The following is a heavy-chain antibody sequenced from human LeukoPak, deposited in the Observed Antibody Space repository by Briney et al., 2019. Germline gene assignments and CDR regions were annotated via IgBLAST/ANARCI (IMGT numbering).Heavy chain of an antibody. CDR3: AREMTTNNWFDP. CDR1: GGSISSYY. V-gene: IGHV4-59*01. J-gene: IGHJ5*02. CDR2: IYYSGST. D-gene: IGHD4-11*01. Sequence: SETLSLTCTVSGGSISSYYWSWTRQPPGKGLEWIGYIYYSGSTNYNPSLKSRVTISVDTSKNQFSLKLSSVTAADTAVYYCAREMTTNNWFDPWGQGTLVTVSS.